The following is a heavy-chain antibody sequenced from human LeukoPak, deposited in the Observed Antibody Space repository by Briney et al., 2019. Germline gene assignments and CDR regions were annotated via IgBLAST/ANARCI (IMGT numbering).Heavy chain of an antibody. Sequence: SETLSLTCAVSGYSINSGNHWGWIRPPPEKGLEWIGSIHYSGSTNYNPSLKSRVTISIDTSKNHFSLKLSSVTAADTAVYYCASLGGYQNGNFDYWGRGALDTVSS. CDR1: GYSINSGNH. V-gene: IGHV4-38-2*01. CDR3: ASLGGYQNGNFDY. J-gene: IGHJ4*02. D-gene: IGHD1-26*01. CDR2: IHYSGST.